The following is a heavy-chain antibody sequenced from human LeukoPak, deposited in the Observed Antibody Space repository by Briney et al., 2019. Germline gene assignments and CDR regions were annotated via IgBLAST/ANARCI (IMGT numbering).Heavy chain of an antibody. CDR2: IYYNGST. CDR3: ARGSIRITMIVVVTKLYYSDY. Sequence: SETLSLTCTVSGGSMSPYPWGWIRQPPGKGLEWTGYIYYNGSTNYNPSLKSRVTISVDTSKNKFSLKLSSVTAADTAVYYCARGSIRITMIVVVTKLYYSDYWGQGTLVTVSS. V-gene: IGHV4-59*12. CDR1: GGSMSPYP. D-gene: IGHD3-22*01. J-gene: IGHJ4*02.